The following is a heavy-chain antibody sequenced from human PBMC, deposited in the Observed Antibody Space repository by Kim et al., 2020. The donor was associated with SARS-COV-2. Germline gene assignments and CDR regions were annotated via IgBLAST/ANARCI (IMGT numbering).Heavy chain of an antibody. J-gene: IGHJ6*01. Sequence: SETLSLTCTVSGGSISSGGYYWSWIRQHPGKGLEWIGYIYYSGSTYYNPSLKSRVTISVDTSKNQFSLKLSSVTAADTAVYYCARDSLGIAARPEGFQPSDYYYYYG. D-gene: IGHD6-6*01. V-gene: IGHV4-31*03. CDR1: GGSISSGGYY. CDR3: ARDSLGIAARPEGFQPSDYYYYYG. CDR2: IYYSGST.